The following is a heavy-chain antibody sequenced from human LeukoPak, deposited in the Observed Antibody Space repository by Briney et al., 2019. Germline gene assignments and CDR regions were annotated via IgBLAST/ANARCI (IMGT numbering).Heavy chain of an antibody. Sequence: SETLSLTCTVSGGSISSYYWSWIRQPPGKGLEWIGYIYYSGSTNYNPSLKSRVTLSVDTSKNQFSLKLSSVTAADTAVYYCARGGQWLDENNRFDYWGQGTLVTVSS. CDR1: GGSISSYY. V-gene: IGHV4-59*01. D-gene: IGHD6-19*01. CDR3: ARGGQWLDENNRFDY. J-gene: IGHJ4*02. CDR2: IYYSGST.